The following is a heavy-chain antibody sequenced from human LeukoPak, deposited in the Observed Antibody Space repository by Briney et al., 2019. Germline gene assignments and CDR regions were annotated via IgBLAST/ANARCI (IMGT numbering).Heavy chain of an antibody. Sequence: SETLSLTCAVYGVSFSGYYWSWIRQPPGKGLEWIGEINHSGSTNYNPSLKSRVTISVDTSKNQFSLKLSSVTAADTAVYYCARTSPPQVKYSSGWYGRRSLDYWGQGTLVTVSS. V-gene: IGHV4-34*01. CDR1: GVSFSGYY. CDR2: INHSGST. D-gene: IGHD6-19*01. CDR3: ARTSPPQVKYSSGWYGRRSLDY. J-gene: IGHJ4*02.